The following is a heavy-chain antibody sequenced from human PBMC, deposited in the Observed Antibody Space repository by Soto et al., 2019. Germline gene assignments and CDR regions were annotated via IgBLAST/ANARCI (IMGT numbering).Heavy chain of an antibody. CDR2: INPSGGST. D-gene: IGHD6-13*01. J-gene: IGHJ6*02. CDR1: GYTFTSYY. Sequence: GASVKVSCKASGYTFTSYYMHWVRQAPGQGLEWMGLINPSGGSTSYAQKFQGRVTMTRDTSTSTVYMELSSLRSEDTAVYYCARIAAAGTIYYYYYGMDVWGQGTTVTVSS. V-gene: IGHV1-46*01. CDR3: ARIAAAGTIYYYYYGMDV.